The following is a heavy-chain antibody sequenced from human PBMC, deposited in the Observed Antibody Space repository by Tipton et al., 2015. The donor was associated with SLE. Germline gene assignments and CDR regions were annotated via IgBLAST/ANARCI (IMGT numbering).Heavy chain of an antibody. CDR1: GFTFDDYS. CDR3: ARDMGGRSSMWLFDY. J-gene: IGHJ4*02. Sequence: SLRLSCAASGFTFDDYSMHWVRQVPRKGLEWVAGISWNSGIIDYADSVKGRFTLSRDNSRNTVFVEMSSLRSEDTAIYYCARDMGGRSSMWLFDYWGQGTLVTVSS. V-gene: IGHV3-9*01. CDR2: ISWNSGII. D-gene: IGHD2-2*01.